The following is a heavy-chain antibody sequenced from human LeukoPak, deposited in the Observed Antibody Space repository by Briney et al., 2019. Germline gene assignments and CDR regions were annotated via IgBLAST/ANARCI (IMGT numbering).Heavy chain of an antibody. CDR3: ARVLGVTTGHTFDI. CDR2: IYYSGYT. V-gene: IGHV4-31*03. Sequence: SQTLSHTCTVSGASINSWGFFWSWIRQHPGKGLEWIGHIYYSGYTYDNPSLTSRLAISLDTSKTQFSLRLSAVTAADRAFYYCARVLGVTTGHTFDIWGQGIMVTVSS. D-gene: IGHD4-17*01. CDR1: GASINSWGFF. J-gene: IGHJ3*02.